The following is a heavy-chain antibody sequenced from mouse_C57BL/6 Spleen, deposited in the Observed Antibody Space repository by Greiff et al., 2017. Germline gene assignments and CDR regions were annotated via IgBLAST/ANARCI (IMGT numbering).Heavy chain of an antibody. V-gene: IGHV2-2*01. D-gene: IGHD2-5*01. J-gene: IGHJ4*01. CDR2: IWSGGST. CDR3: ASPTIVTTDAMDY. Sequence: VQLQESGPGLVQPSQSLSITCTVSGFSLTSYGVHWVRQSPGKGLEWLGVIWSGGSTVYNAAFISRLSISKDNSKSQVFFKMNSLQADDTAIYYCASPTIVTTDAMDYWGQGTSGTVSS. CDR1: GFSLTSYG.